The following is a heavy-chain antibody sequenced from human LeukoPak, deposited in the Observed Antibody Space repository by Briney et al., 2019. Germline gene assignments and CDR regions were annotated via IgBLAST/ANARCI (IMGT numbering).Heavy chain of an antibody. Sequence: TSETLSLTCAVSGGSISSSNWWSWVRQPPGKGLEWIGEIYHSGSTNYNPSLKSRVTISVDKSKNQFSLKLSSVTAADTAVYYCARGYSSGWWGFDYMDVWGKGTTVTVSS. J-gene: IGHJ6*03. V-gene: IGHV4-4*02. D-gene: IGHD6-19*01. CDR3: ARGYSSGWWGFDYMDV. CDR2: IYHSGST. CDR1: GGSISSSNW.